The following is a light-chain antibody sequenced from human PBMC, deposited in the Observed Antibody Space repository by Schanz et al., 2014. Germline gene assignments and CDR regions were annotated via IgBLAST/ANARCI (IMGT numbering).Light chain of an antibody. Sequence: IVLTQSPGTLSLSPGERVTLSCRASRSLRSNHLAWYQQKPGQAPRILIYAASIRATGIPDRFSGSGAGTDFTLTISRLEPEDFAVYFCQYYLDSPLYIFGRGTKLEIK. J-gene: IGKJ2*01. CDR2: AAS. CDR1: RSLRSNH. CDR3: QYYLDSPLYI. V-gene: IGKV3-20*01.